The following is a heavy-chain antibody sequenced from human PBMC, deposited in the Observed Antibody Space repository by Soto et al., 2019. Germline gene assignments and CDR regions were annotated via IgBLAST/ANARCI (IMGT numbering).Heavy chain of an antibody. Sequence: GGSLRLSCVVSGFTFSDYSINWVRQVPGKGLEWVSGISGSGDNTYYADSVRGRFTISRDTSNNSVYLQMSGLRAEDTAVYYCAKDRAPSTRVTLDDFDIWGQGAMVTVSS. D-gene: IGHD2-21*02. CDR3: AKDRAPSTRVTLDDFDI. CDR1: GFTFSDYS. CDR2: ISGSGDNT. J-gene: IGHJ3*02. V-gene: IGHV3-23*01.